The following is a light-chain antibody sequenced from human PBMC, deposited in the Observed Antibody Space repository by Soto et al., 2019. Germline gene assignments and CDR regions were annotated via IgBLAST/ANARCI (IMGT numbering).Light chain of an antibody. V-gene: IGKV3-20*01. J-gene: IGKJ4*01. CDR2: GAS. CDR1: QSVSSSY. CDR3: QQYGSSPLT. Sequence: EIGLTQSPGTLSLSPGERATLSCRASQSVSSSYLAWYQQKPGQAPRLLIYGASSRDTGIPDRFSGSGSGTDFTLTIIRLEPEDFAVYYCQQYGSSPLTFGGGTKVEIK.